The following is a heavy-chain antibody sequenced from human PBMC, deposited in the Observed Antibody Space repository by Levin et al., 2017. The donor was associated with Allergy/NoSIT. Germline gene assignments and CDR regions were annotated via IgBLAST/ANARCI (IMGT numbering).Heavy chain of an antibody. CDR1: GDSVSSNSAA. CDR3: AREAPQQLEADWFDP. CDR2: TYYRSKWYN. J-gene: IGHJ5*02. Sequence: NSSETLSLTCAISGDSVSSNSAAWTWIRQSPSRGLEWLGRTYYRSKWYNDYAVSVKSRITINPDTSKNQFSLQLNSVTPEDTAVYYCAREAPQQLEADWFDPWGQGTLVTVSS. D-gene: IGHD6-13*01. V-gene: IGHV6-1*01.